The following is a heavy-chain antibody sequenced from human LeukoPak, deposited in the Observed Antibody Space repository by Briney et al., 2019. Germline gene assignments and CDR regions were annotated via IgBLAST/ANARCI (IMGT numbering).Heavy chain of an antibody. J-gene: IGHJ4*02. CDR3: AREYSGYDWGQFDY. Sequence: ASVKVSCKASGGTFSSYAISWVRQAPGQGLEWMGGIIPIFGTANYAQKLQGRVTMTTDTSTSTAYMELRSLRSDDTAVYYCAREYSGYDWGQFDYWGQGTLVTVSS. CDR2: IIPIFGTA. D-gene: IGHD5-12*01. V-gene: IGHV1-69*05. CDR1: GGTFSSYA.